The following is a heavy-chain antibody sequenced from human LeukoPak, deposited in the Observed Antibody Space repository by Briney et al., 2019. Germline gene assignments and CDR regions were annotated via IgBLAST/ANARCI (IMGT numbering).Heavy chain of an antibody. J-gene: IGHJ6*02. CDR2: IKQDGTTK. CDR1: EFIFRNYW. V-gene: IGHV3-7*04. Sequence: GGSLGLSCAASEFIFRNYWMHWVRQAPGKGLEWVATIKQDGTTKYYVDSVKGRFTISRDNAKNSLFLQMDSLRAEDTAVYYCVRAMDVWGQGTTVIVSS. CDR3: VRAMDV.